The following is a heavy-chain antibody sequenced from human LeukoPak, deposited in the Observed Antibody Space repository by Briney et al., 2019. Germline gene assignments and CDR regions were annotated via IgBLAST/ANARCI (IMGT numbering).Heavy chain of an antibody. J-gene: IGHJ4*02. CDR1: GGTFSSYA. CDR2: IIPIFGTA. D-gene: IGHD1-26*01. Sequence: SVKVSCKASGGTFSSYAISWVRQAPGQGLEWVGGIIPIFGTANYAQKFQGRVTITADESTSTAYMELSSLRSEDTAVYYCARGGELSEGAFDYWGQGTLVTVSS. V-gene: IGHV1-69*01. CDR3: ARGGELSEGAFDY.